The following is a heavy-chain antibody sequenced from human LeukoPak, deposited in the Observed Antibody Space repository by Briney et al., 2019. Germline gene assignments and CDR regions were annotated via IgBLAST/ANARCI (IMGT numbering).Heavy chain of an antibody. Sequence: PGGSLRLSCAASGFTFSSYAMHWVRQAPGKGLEWVAVISYDGSNKYYADSVKGRFTISRDNSKNTLYLQMNSLRAEDTAVYYCARSGGQLFDFDYWGQGTLVTVSS. D-gene: IGHD1-1*01. CDR2: ISYDGSNK. CDR1: GFTFSSYA. CDR3: ARSGGQLFDFDY. V-gene: IGHV3-30-3*01. J-gene: IGHJ4*02.